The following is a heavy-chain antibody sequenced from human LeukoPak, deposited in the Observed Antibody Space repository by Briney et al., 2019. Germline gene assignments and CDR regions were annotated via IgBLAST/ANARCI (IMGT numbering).Heavy chain of an antibody. V-gene: IGHV3-21*01. CDR1: GFTFSSYS. CDR3: ARDLEAYCGSGSYDTRPFDY. CDR2: ISSSSSYI. D-gene: IGHD3-10*01. Sequence: GGSLRLSCAASGFTFSSYSMNWVRQAPGKGLEWVSSISSSSSYIYYADSVKGRFTISRDNAKNSLYLQMNSLRAEDTAVYYCARDLEAYCGSGSYDTRPFDYWGQGTLVTVSS. J-gene: IGHJ4*02.